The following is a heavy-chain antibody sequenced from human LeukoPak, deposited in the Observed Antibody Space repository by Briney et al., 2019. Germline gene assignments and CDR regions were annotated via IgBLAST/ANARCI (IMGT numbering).Heavy chain of an antibody. D-gene: IGHD4-17*01. Sequence: ASVKVSCKASGYTFTGYYIHWVRQAPGQGLEWMGWINPNSGGTNYAQKFQGRVTMTRDTSISTAYMELSRLRSDDTAVHYCAREMTTVTWDFDYWGQGTLVTVSS. CDR1: GYTFTGYY. CDR2: INPNSGGT. J-gene: IGHJ4*02. CDR3: AREMTTVTWDFDY. V-gene: IGHV1-2*02.